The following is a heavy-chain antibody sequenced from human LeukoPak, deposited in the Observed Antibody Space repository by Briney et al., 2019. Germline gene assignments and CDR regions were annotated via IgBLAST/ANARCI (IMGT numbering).Heavy chain of an antibody. J-gene: IGHJ3*02. CDR1: GLTFSSYW. V-gene: IGHV3-74*01. Sequence: GGSLRLSCAVSGLTFSSYWMHWVRQVPGKGLVWVSRINTDGSSTSYADSVKGRFTISRDNAKSTLYLQMNSLRAEDTAVYYCTRVGYCATTSCRTAFDIWGQGTVVTVSS. D-gene: IGHD2-2*01. CDR3: TRVGYCATTSCRTAFDI. CDR2: INTDGSST.